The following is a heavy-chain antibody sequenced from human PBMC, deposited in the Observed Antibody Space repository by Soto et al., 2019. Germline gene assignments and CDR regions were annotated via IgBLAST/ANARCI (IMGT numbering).Heavy chain of an antibody. CDR1: GFTFSNYG. CDR2: ISSSISTK. CDR3: TRGGAARPDY. J-gene: IGHJ4*02. D-gene: IGHD6-6*01. V-gene: IGHV3-48*02. Sequence: GGSLRLSCAASGFTFSNYGMNWVRQAPGKGLAWVSYISSSISTKQYADSVRGRFTISRDNAKNSLFLQMNSLRDEDTAVYYCTRGGAARPDYWGQGTLVTVSS.